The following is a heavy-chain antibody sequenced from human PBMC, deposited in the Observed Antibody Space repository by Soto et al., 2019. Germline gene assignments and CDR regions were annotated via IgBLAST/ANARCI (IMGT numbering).Heavy chain of an antibody. Sequence: QVHLVESGGGAVQPGRSLRLSCAASGFTFNNYAFHWVRQAPGKGLEWVALISYDGSKQYYGDSVQGRFTMSRDNSKNTLFLQMNSLRPEDTAVYYCAKTIGLRLGELSPDFWGQGTLVTVSS. CDR1: GFTFNNYA. V-gene: IGHV3-30*18. CDR2: ISYDGSKQ. CDR3: AKTIGLRLGELSPDF. D-gene: IGHD3-16*02. J-gene: IGHJ4*02.